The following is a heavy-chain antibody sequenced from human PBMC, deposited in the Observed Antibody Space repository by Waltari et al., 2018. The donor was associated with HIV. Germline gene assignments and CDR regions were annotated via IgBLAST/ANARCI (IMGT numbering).Heavy chain of an antibody. CDR3: ARHSLTYYYDSSGYSVAFDY. V-gene: IGHV4-39*01. CDR1: GGSISSSSYY. J-gene: IGHJ4*02. CDR2: IYYSGTP. D-gene: IGHD3-22*01. Sequence: QLQLQESGPGLVKPSETLSLTCTVSGGSISSSSYYWGWIRQPPGKGLEWIGSIYYSGTPYYHPALKRRVTISVDTSKNQFSLKLSSVTAADTAVYYCARHSLTYYYDSSGYSVAFDYWGQGTLVTVSS.